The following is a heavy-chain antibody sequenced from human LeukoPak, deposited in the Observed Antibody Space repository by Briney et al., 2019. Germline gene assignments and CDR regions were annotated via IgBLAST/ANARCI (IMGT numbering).Heavy chain of an antibody. CDR1: GFTFSSNA. D-gene: IGHD6-19*01. Sequence: QPGGSLRLSCAASGFTFSSNAMSWVRQAPGKGLEWVSAISGSGSSIYFADSVKGRFTISRDNSKNTLYLQMNSLRAEDTAVYYCAKDRWQWQFDYWGQGTLVTVSS. J-gene: IGHJ4*02. CDR3: AKDRWQWQFDY. V-gene: IGHV3-23*01. CDR2: ISGSGSSI.